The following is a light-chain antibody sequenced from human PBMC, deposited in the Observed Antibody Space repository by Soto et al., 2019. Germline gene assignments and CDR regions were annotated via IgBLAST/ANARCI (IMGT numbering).Light chain of an antibody. V-gene: IGKV1-5*03. CDR3: QQYNSYWT. J-gene: IGKJ1*01. Sequence: DIQMTQSPSTLSASVGDRVTITCRASQSISSRLAWYQKKPGKAPKLLIYKASSLESGVPSRFSGSGSGTEFTLTISSLQPDDSATYYCQQYNSYWTFGQGTKVEIK. CDR2: KAS. CDR1: QSISSR.